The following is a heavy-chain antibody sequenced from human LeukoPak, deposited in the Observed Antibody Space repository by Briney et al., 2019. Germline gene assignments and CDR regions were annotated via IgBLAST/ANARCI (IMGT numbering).Heavy chain of an antibody. Sequence: SETLSLTCAVYGGSFSGYYWSWIRQPPGKGLEWIGEINHSGSTNYNPSLKSRVTISVDTSKNQFSLKLSSVTAAGTAVYYCARGPALRYNWFDPWGQGTLVTVSS. CDR2: INHSGST. V-gene: IGHV4-34*01. J-gene: IGHJ5*02. CDR3: ARGPALRYNWFDP. CDR1: GGSFSGYY. D-gene: IGHD2-2*01.